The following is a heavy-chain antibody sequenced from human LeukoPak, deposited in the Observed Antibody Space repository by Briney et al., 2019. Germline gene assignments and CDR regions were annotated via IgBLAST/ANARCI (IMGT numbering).Heavy chain of an antibody. Sequence: ASVKVSCTASGYTFTGYYMHWVRQAPGQGLEWMGWINPNSGGTNYAQKFQGRVTMTRDTSISTAYMELSRLRSDDTAVYYCAREEYYGSGSYWIYYFDYWGQGTLVTVSS. V-gene: IGHV1-2*02. D-gene: IGHD3-10*01. CDR2: INPNSGGT. J-gene: IGHJ4*02. CDR3: AREEYYGSGSYWIYYFDY. CDR1: GYTFTGYY.